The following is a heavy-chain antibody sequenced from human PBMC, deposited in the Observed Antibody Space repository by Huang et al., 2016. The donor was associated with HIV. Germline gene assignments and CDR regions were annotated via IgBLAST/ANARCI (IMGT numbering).Heavy chain of an antibody. D-gene: IGHD3-22*01. CDR1: GYAFTSYY. Sequence: QVQLVQSGAEVKKPGASVKVSCKASGYAFTSYYMHWVRQAPGQGLEWMERSNHSDGSTSNAQKSQGRVTTTRDTSTNTVFMELSSLRSEDTAVYYCARDRDFYDSSGYWGFNYFDYWGQGTLVTVSS. J-gene: IGHJ4*02. V-gene: IGHV1-46*01. CDR2: SNHSDGST. CDR3: ARDRDFYDSSGYWGFNYFDY.